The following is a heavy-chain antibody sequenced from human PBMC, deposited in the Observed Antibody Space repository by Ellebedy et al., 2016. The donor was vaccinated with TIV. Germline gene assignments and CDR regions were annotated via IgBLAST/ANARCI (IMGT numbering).Heavy chain of an antibody. D-gene: IGHD3-9*01. Sequence: SETLSLXCTVSGDSISRYFWSWIRQPAGMRLDWIGRIHASGTTNYNPSLESRVTMSVDTSKNQFSLRLSSVTAADTAVYYCARVRVKRYFVDYYYTMDVWGQGTTVTVSS. CDR2: IHASGTT. CDR3: ARVRVKRYFVDYYYTMDV. V-gene: IGHV4-4*07. J-gene: IGHJ6*02. CDR1: GDSISRYF.